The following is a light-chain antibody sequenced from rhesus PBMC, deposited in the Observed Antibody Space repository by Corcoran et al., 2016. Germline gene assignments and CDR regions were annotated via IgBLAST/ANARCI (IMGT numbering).Light chain of an antibody. Sequence: DIQMTQSPSSLSASVGDTVTITCRASQGVSKWLAWYQQKPGTAPNLLIYKASRLRTGVPSRFSGSGSGTDFTLTIRSLQSEDFATYYCQQHSSRPWTFGQGTKVGIK. J-gene: IGKJ1*01. V-gene: IGKV1-22*01. CDR2: KAS. CDR3: QQHSSRPWT. CDR1: QGVSKW.